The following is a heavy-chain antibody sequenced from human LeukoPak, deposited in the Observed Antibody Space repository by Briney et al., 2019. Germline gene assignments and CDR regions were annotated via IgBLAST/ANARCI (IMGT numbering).Heavy chain of an antibody. D-gene: IGHD2-21*01. CDR2: IYYSGST. Sequence: PSETLSLTCTVSGGSISSYYWNWIRQPPGKGLECIGYIYYSGSTNYNPSLKSRATISVDTSKNQFSLKLSSVTAADTAVYYCERSPSHMTKPFDYWGQGTLVTVSS. CDR3: ERSPSHMTKPFDY. J-gene: IGHJ4*02. CDR1: GGSISSYY. V-gene: IGHV4-59*01.